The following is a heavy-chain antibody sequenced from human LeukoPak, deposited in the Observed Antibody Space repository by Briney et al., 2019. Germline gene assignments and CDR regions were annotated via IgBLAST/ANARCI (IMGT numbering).Heavy chain of an antibody. CDR3: ARDICSGDRCYPYYFDY. D-gene: IGHD2-15*01. Sequence: ASVKVSCKTSGYTFTSYVISWVRQAPGQGLEWMGWISAYNGNTNYAQKFQGRVTMTTDTSTSTAYMELRSLRSDDTAVYYCARDICSGDRCYPYYFDYWGQGALVTVSS. V-gene: IGHV1-18*01. CDR1: GYTFTSYV. CDR2: ISAYNGNT. J-gene: IGHJ4*02.